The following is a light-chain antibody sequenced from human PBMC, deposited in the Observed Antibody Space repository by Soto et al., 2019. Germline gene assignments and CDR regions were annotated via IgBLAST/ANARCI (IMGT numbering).Light chain of an antibody. CDR3: QFYDISLSVSVV. CDR1: SSNIGAGYD. CDR2: GNT. J-gene: IGLJ2*01. V-gene: IGLV1-40*01. Sequence: QSVLTQPPSVSGAPGQRVTISCTGRSSNIGAGYDVQWYQQLPGAAPRLFIFGNTNRPSGVPDRFSGSRSGTSASLAISGLQAEDEVDYCCQFYDISLSVSVVFGGGTKLTVL.